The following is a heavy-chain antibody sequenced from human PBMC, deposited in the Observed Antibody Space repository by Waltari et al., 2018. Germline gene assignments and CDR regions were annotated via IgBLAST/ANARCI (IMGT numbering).Heavy chain of an antibody. CDR3: ARRGGYCSGGSCYDDYFDY. CDR1: GGSISSSSYY. Sequence: QLQLQESGPGLVKPSETLSLTCTVSGGSISSSSYYWGWTRQPPGQGLEWIGSIYYSGSTYYNPSLKSRVTISVDTSKNQFSLKLSSVTAADTAVYYCARRGGYCSGGSCYDDYFDYWGQGTLVTVSS. CDR2: IYYSGST. J-gene: IGHJ4*02. V-gene: IGHV4-39*01. D-gene: IGHD2-15*01.